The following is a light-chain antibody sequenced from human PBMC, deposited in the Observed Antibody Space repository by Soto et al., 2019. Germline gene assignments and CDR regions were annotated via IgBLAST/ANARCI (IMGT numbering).Light chain of an antibody. CDR3: QQHYSTPYT. V-gene: IGKV4-1*01. Sequence: DIVMTQSPDSLAVSLGERATINCKSSQSVLYSSNNKNYLAWYQQKPGQPPKLLIYWASTRESGVPDRFSGSGSGTDFTLTISSLQAVDVAVYYCQQHYSTPYTFGQGTKLEIK. CDR1: QSVLYSSNNKNY. J-gene: IGKJ2*01. CDR2: WAS.